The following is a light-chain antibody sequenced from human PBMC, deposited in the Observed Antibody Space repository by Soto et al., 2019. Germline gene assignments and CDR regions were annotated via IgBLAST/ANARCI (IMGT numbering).Light chain of an antibody. J-gene: IGKJ1*01. CDR1: QSVSSN. CDR2: GAS. Sequence: EIVMTQSPATLAVSPGERATLSGSASQSVSSNLAWYQQKPGQAPRLLIYGASTRATGLPARFSGSGSGTEFTLTISSLQSEDFAVYYCQQYNNWPRTFGQGTKVQIQ. CDR3: QQYNNWPRT. V-gene: IGKV3-15*01.